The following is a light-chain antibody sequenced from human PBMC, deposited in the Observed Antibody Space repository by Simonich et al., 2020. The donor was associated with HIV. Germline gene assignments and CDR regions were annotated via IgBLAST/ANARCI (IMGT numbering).Light chain of an antibody. Sequence: EIVMTQSPATLSVSPGERATLSCRASQSVSSYIAWYQQKPGQAPRLLIYGASTRATGIPARFSGSGSETDFTLTLSSLQSEDFAVYYCQQYNNWPPLTFGGGTKVEIK. J-gene: IGKJ4*01. CDR1: QSVSSY. V-gene: IGKV3-15*01. CDR3: QQYNNWPPLT. CDR2: GAS.